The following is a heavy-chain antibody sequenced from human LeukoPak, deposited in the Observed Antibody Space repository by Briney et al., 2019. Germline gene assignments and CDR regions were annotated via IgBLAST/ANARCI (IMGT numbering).Heavy chain of an antibody. J-gene: IGHJ4*02. V-gene: IGHV3-7*03. CDR2: IKEDGSGK. CDR1: GFTFRNYW. Sequence: GGSLRLSCAASGFTFRNYWMSWVRQAPGKGLEWVANIKEDGSGKYYVDSVKGRFTISRDNSKNTLYLQMNSLRAEDTAVYYCAKDWRLYFCDSSGLYYFDYWGQGTLVTVSS. D-gene: IGHD3-22*01. CDR3: AKDWRLYFCDSSGLYYFDY.